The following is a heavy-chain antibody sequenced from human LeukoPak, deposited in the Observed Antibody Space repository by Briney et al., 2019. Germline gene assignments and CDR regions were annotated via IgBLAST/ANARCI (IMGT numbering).Heavy chain of an antibody. CDR2: ISGSGGST. Sequence: GGSLRLSCAASGFTFSSFAMSWVRQAPGKGLEWVSAISGSGGSTYYADSVKGRFTISRDNSKNTLYLQMNSLRAEDTAVYYCSKVAGSYFRVDYWGQGTLVTVSS. CDR1: GFTFSSFA. J-gene: IGHJ4*02. V-gene: IGHV3-23*01. D-gene: IGHD1-26*01. CDR3: SKVAGSYFRVDY.